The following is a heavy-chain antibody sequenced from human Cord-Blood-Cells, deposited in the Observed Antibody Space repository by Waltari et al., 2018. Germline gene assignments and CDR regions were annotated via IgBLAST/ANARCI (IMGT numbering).Heavy chain of an antibody. D-gene: IGHD4-17*01. J-gene: IGHJ4*02. Sequence: EVRLVESGGGLVQTGGSLRLSCAGSGLAFSRYEMNWVRQAPGKGLEWVSYISSSGSTKDYADSVKGRFTSSRNNVKSSLYLQMNSLRAEETAVYYCARPWSTTGDYWGQGTLVTVSS. CDR3: ARPWSTTGDY. CDR2: ISSSGSTK. CDR1: GLAFSRYE. V-gene: IGHV3-48*03.